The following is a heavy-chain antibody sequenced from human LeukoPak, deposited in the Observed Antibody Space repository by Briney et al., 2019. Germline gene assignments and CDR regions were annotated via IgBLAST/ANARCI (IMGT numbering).Heavy chain of an antibody. D-gene: IGHD7-27*01. CDR3: AKGTGYAGYYFDY. J-gene: IGHJ4*02. V-gene: IGHV3-23*01. CDR2: VRISDET. CDR1: GFTFSNYA. Sequence: GGSLRLSCAASGFTFSNYAMNWVRQAPGKGLEWVSGVRISDETYYADAVKGRFTISRDNYENTLYLQMSGLRAEDTAVYYCAKGTGYAGYYFDYWGQGTLVTVSS.